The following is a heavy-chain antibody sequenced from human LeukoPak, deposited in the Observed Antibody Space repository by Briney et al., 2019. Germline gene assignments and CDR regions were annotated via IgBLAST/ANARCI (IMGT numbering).Heavy chain of an antibody. CDR2: IYHSGST. Sequence: SETLSLTCTVSGYSLSSGYYWGWIRQPPGKGLEWIGSIYHSGSTYYNPSLKSRVTISVDTSKNQFSLKLSSVTAADTAVYYGAREATYCGGDCYLPNAYYYYYMDVWGKGTTVTVSS. D-gene: IGHD2-21*02. V-gene: IGHV4-38-2*02. J-gene: IGHJ6*03. CDR3: AREATYCGGDCYLPNAYYYYYMDV. CDR1: GYSLSSGYY.